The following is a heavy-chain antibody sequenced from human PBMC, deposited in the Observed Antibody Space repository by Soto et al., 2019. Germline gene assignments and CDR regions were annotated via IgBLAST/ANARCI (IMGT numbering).Heavy chain of an antibody. D-gene: IGHD3-22*01. V-gene: IGHV3-23*01. CDR1: GFTFSSYA. Sequence: EVQLLESGGGLVQPGGSLRLSCAASGFTFSSYAMSWVRQAPGKGLEWVSAISGSGGSTYYAGSVKGRVTISRDNSNDTLYLHMNSLRAEDTAVYYCAKDVNYDSSGLVDYWGQGTLVTVSS. CDR3: AKDVNYDSSGLVDY. CDR2: ISGSGGST. J-gene: IGHJ4*02.